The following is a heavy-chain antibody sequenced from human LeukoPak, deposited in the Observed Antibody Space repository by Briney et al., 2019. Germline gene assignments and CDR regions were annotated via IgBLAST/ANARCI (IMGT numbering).Heavy chain of an antibody. CDR1: GFTFPNYV. D-gene: IGHD4-11*01. V-gene: IGHV3-23*01. J-gene: IGHJ3*01. CDR3: ANEYSKGDV. Sequence: GGSLRLSCAASGFTFPNYVMSWVRQAPGKGLEWVSGISGSGGNTHYADSVKGRFAISRDNSKNTLYLQMNSLRAEDAAVYYCANEYSKGDVWGQGTMVTVSS. CDR2: ISGSGGNT.